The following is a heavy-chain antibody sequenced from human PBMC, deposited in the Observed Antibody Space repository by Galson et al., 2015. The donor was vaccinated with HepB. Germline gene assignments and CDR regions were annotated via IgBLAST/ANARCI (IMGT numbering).Heavy chain of an antibody. CDR2: INHSGST. Sequence: LSLTCAVYGGSFSGYYWSWIRQPPGKGLEWIGEINHSGSTNYNPSLKSRVTISVDTSKNQFSLKLSSVTAADTAVYYCARGLYQLWFGELFAVSQYYFDYWGQGTLVTVSS. CDR3: ARGLYQLWFGELFAVSQYYFDY. V-gene: IGHV4-34*01. CDR1: GGSFSGYY. J-gene: IGHJ4*02. D-gene: IGHD3-10*01.